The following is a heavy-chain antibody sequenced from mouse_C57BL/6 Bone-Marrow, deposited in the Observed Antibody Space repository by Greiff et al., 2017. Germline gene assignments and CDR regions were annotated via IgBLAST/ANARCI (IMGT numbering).Heavy chain of an antibody. CDR2: INPRNGGT. Sequence: QVQLQQPGTELVKPGASVKLSCKASGYTFTSYWMHWVKQRPGQGLEWIGNINPRNGGTTYNEKFKTKATLTVDKSSSTAYMQLSSLTSEDSAVYDCARGPGSSYPWFAYWGQGTLLTVS. V-gene: IGHV1-53*01. CDR1: GYTFTSYW. CDR3: ARGPGSSYPWFAY. J-gene: IGHJ3*01. D-gene: IGHD1-1*01.